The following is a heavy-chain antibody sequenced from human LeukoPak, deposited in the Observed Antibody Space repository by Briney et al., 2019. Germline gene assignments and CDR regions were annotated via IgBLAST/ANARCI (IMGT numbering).Heavy chain of an antibody. D-gene: IGHD6-19*01. J-gene: IGHJ4*02. CDR2: ISGSGGST. V-gene: IGHV3-23*01. CDR3: VTTIPGYSSGWYPFDY. CDR1: GFTFSSYA. Sequence: GSLRHSCAASGFTFSSYAMSWVRQAPGKGLEWVSAISGSGGSTYYADSVKGRFTISRDNSKNTLYLQMNSLRAEDTAVYYCVTTIPGYSSGWYPFDYWGQGTLVTVSS.